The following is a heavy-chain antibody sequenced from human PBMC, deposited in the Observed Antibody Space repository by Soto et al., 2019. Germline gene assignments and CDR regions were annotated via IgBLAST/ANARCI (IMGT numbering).Heavy chain of an antibody. J-gene: IGHJ3*02. CDR3: ARAVYGGNLHDAFDI. D-gene: IGHD4-17*01. CDR1: GFSITSGYF. CDR2: IHHSGNT. V-gene: IGHV4-38-2*01. Sequence: SETLSVTCAVSGFSITSGYFWGWIRQPPGKGLEWIGTIHHSGNTYYNPSLKSRVTISVDTSKNQFSLKLSSVTAADTAVYYCARAVYGGNLHDAFDIWGQGTMVTVSS.